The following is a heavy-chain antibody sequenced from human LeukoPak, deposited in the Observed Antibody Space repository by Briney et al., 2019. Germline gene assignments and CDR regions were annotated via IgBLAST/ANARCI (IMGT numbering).Heavy chain of an antibody. Sequence: GGSLRLSCAVSGFTFSSYWMSWVRQAPGKGLEWVANIKEDGSEKYYVDSVKGRFTIARDNAKNTLYLQMSSLRAEDTAVYYCASIPGDWGQGTLVTVSS. D-gene: IGHD7-27*01. J-gene: IGHJ4*02. CDR1: GFTFSSYW. CDR3: ASIPGD. V-gene: IGHV3-7*01. CDR2: IKEDGSEK.